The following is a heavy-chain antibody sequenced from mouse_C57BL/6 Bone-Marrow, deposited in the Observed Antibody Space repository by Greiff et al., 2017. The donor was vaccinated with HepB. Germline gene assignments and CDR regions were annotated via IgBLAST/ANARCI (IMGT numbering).Heavy chain of an antibody. Sequence: EVNVVESGGGLVKPGGSLKLSCAASGFTFSSYAMSWVRQTPEKRLEWVATISDGGSYTYYPDNVKGRFTISRDNAKNNLYLQMSHLKSEDTAMYYCARPGSWFAYWGQGTLVTVSA. D-gene: IGHD4-1*01. CDR3: ARPGSWFAY. V-gene: IGHV5-4*03. CDR2: ISDGGSYT. J-gene: IGHJ3*01. CDR1: GFTFSSYA.